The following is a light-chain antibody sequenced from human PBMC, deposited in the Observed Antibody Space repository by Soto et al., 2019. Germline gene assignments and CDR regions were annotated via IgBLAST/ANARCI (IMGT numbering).Light chain of an antibody. CDR3: YSYAGRSTSV. V-gene: IGLV2-23*01. J-gene: IGLJ2*01. Sequence: QSALTQPASVSGSPGQSITISCTGNSSDDGSYNLVSWYQQYPGKAPKLMIFEDDERPSGVSNRFSGSKSGNTASLTISGLQAEYDADYYCYSYAGRSTSVFGGGTKLTVL. CDR1: SSDDGSYNL. CDR2: EDD.